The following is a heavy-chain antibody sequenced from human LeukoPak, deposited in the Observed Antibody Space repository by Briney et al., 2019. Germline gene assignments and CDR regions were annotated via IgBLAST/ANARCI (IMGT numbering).Heavy chain of an antibody. CDR2: INPNSGGT. D-gene: IGHD3-22*01. V-gene: IGHV1-2*02. Sequence: GASVKVSCKASGYTFTGYYMHWVRQAPGQGLEWMGWINPNSGGTNYAQKFQGRVTMTRDTSISTAYMELSRLRSDDTAVYYCARDLEVIPTYYYDSSGYYYPDYWGQGTLVTVSS. CDR3: ARDLEVIPTYYYDSSGYYYPDY. J-gene: IGHJ4*02. CDR1: GYTFTGYY.